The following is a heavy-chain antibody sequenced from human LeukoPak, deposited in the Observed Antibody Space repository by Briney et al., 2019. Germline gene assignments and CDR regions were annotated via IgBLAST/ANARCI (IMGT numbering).Heavy chain of an antibody. V-gene: IGHV3-7*03. CDR3: ASDPGYGAVDY. Sequence: PAGGSLRLSCAASGFTFSYSWMTWVRQAPGKGLEWVANMNGDGSNIYYVDSVRGRFTISRDNAKNSLYLQMSSLRAEDTAVYYCASDPGYGAVDYWGQGTLITVSS. CDR1: GFTFSYSW. CDR2: MNGDGSNI. J-gene: IGHJ4*02. D-gene: IGHD5-18*01.